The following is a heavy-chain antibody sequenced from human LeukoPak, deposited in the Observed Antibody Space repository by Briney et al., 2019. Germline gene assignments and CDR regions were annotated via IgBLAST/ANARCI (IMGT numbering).Heavy chain of an antibody. CDR1: GFTFSSYS. D-gene: IGHD3-22*01. V-gene: IGHV3-21*01. CDR3: ARDLGPDRYYDSSGYDY. CDR2: ISSSSSHI. Sequence: GGSLRLSCAASGFTFSSYSMNWVRQAPGKGLEWVSSISSSSSHIYYADSVKGRFTISRDNAKNSLYLQMNSLRVEDTAVYYCARDLGPDRYYDSSGYDYWGQGTLVTVSS. J-gene: IGHJ4*02.